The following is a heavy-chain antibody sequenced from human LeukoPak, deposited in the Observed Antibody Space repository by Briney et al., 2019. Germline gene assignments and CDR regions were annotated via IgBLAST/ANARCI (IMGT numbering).Heavy chain of an antibody. J-gene: IGHJ5*02. CDR3: ARDASSGYGTS. V-gene: IGHV3-21*01. Sequence: GGSLRLSCAASGFTFSSYSMNWVRQAPGKGLEWVSSISSSSSYIYYADSVKGRFTISRDNAKNSLYLQMNSLRAEDTAVYYCARDASSGYGTSWGQGTLVPVSS. CDR1: GFTFSSYS. CDR2: ISSSSSYI. D-gene: IGHD5-12*01.